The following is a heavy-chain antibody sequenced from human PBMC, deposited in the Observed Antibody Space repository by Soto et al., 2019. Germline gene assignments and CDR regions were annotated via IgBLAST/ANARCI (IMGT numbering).Heavy chain of an antibody. CDR3: ARGGWGGITYDILTGLCFDI. V-gene: IGHV1-18*04. CDR1: GYTFTSYG. D-gene: IGHD3-9*01. CDR2: ISAYNGNT. J-gene: IGHJ3*02. Sequence: QVQLVQSGAEVKKPGASVKVSCKASGYTFTSYGISWVRQAPGQGLEWMGWISAYNGNTNYAQELQGRVTMTTDTSTSTAYMEQRSLRSDDTAVYYCARGGWGGITYDILTGLCFDIWGQGTMVTVSS.